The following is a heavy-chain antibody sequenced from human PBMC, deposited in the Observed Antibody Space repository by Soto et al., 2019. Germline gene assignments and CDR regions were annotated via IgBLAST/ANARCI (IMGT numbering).Heavy chain of an antibody. CDR2: IYHGLTT. D-gene: IGHD6-19*01. CDR3: AKAHVMVVDGRTFES. Sequence: PSETLSLTCTFSVYCISSFSYCLCSRHPPGKCPEWISSIYHGLTTFYNPSLKSLVTVSVDKSNNQFSLKLRSVTAADKAVYYCAKAHVMVVDGRTFESWGHRNMVSVSS. CDR1: VYCISSFSY. V-gene: IGHV4-38-2*02. J-gene: IGHJ4*01.